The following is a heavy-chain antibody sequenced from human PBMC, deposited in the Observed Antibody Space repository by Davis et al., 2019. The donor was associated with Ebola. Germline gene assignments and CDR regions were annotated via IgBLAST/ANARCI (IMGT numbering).Heavy chain of an antibody. D-gene: IGHD3-22*01. V-gene: IGHV4-59*01. CDR2: IYYSGST. CDR1: GGSISSYY. Sequence: PSETLSLTCTVSGGSISSYYWSWIRQPPGKGLEWFGYIYYSGSTNYNPSLKSRVTISVDTSKNQFSLKLSSVTAADTAVYYCARGKRGRITMIVVDYWYFDLWGRGTLVTVSS. CDR3: ARGKRGRITMIVVDYWYFDL. J-gene: IGHJ2*01.